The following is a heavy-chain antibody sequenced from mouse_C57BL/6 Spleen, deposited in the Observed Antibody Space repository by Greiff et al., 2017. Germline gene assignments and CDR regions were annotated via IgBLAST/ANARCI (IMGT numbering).Heavy chain of an antibody. CDR1: GYTFTDYE. CDR2: IDPETGGT. D-gene: IGHD2-4*01. J-gene: IGHJ3*01. V-gene: IGHV1-15*01. Sequence: QVQLQQSGAELVRPGASVTLSCKASGYTFTDYEMHWVKQTPVHGLEWIGAIDPETGGTAYNQKFKGKAILTADKSSSTAYMELRSLTSEDSAVYYCTRGAYDYDVAYWGQGTLVTVSA. CDR3: TRGAYDYDVAY.